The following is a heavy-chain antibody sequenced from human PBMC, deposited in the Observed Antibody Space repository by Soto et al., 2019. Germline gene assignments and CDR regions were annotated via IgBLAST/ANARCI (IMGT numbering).Heavy chain of an antibody. D-gene: IGHD3-10*01. V-gene: IGHV3-23*01. CDR2: ISGSGGST. J-gene: IGHJ5*02. CDR1: GFTFSSYA. CDR3: MAVGLLWFGELLFDP. Sequence: GSLRLSCAASGFTFSSYAMSWVRQAPGKGLEWVSAISGSGGSTYYADSVKGRFTISRDNSKNTLYLQMNSLRAEDTAVYYVMAVGLLWFGELLFDPWGQGTLVTVSS.